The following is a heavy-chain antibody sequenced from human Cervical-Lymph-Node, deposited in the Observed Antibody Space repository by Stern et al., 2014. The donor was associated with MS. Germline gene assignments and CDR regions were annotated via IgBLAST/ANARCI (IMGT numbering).Heavy chain of an antibody. CDR3: ARQIVRYFDY. V-gene: IGHV1-18*01. CDR2: ISGYTGST. J-gene: IGHJ4*02. CDR1: GYTFFNYG. Sequence: QLVQSGAEVKKPAASVKVSCKASGYTFFNYGISWVRQAPGQGLEWMGWISGYTGSTNYAQKFQGRGTLTTDTYKNPTHIAMVSLRSVDAAVYYCARQIVRYFDYWGQGALVTVSS. D-gene: IGHD2/OR15-2a*01.